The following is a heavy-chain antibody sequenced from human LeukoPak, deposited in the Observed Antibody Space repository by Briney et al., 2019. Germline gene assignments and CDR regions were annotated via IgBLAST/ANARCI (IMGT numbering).Heavy chain of an antibody. CDR3: ARICSTTDCLISA. V-gene: IGHV3-7*01. Sequence: GGSLRLSCAASGFTFSSYWMSWVRQAPGKGLEWVANIKQDGSDKYYVDSVKGRFTISRDNAKNTVYLQMSSLRAEDTAIYYCARICSTTDCLISAWGQGTLVTVSS. CDR1: GFTFSSYW. CDR2: IKQDGSDK. D-gene: IGHD2-2*01. J-gene: IGHJ4*02.